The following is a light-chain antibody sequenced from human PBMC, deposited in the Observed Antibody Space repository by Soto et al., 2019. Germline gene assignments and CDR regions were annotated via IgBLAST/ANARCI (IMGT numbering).Light chain of an antibody. CDR2: DVS. CDR3: SSYTSSNTYV. Sequence: QSALTQPASVSGSPGQSITISCTGTSSDVGAYNYVSWYQQHPGKAPKLMIYDVSNRPSGVSNRFSGSKSGNTASLTISWLQAEDEADYYCSSYTSSNTYVFGTGTKVTVL. CDR1: SSDVGAYNY. V-gene: IGLV2-14*03. J-gene: IGLJ1*01.